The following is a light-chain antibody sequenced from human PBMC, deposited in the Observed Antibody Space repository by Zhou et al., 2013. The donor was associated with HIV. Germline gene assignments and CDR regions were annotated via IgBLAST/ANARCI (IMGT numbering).Light chain of an antibody. J-gene: IGKJ3*01. CDR2: KAS. V-gene: IGKV1-5*03. Sequence: DIQMTQSPSTLSASVGDRVTITCRASQSISSWLAWYQQKPGKAPKLLIYKASSLETGVPSRFSGSGSGTEFTLTISSLQPDDFATYYCQEANSPGIFTFGPGTKVDIK. CDR3: QEANSPGIFT. CDR1: QSISSW.